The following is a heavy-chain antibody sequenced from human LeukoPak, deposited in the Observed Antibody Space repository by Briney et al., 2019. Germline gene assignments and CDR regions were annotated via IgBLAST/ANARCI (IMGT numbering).Heavy chain of an antibody. CDR3: ARDFRYGDYVRPRYYFDY. Sequence: GASVKVSCKASGYTFTSYAMHWVRQAPGQRLEWMGWINAGNGNTKYSQKSQGRVTITRDTSASTAYMELSSLRSEDTAVYYCARDFRYGDYVRPRYYFDYWGQGTLVTVSS. J-gene: IGHJ4*02. CDR1: GYTFTSYA. V-gene: IGHV1-3*01. D-gene: IGHD4-17*01. CDR2: INAGNGNT.